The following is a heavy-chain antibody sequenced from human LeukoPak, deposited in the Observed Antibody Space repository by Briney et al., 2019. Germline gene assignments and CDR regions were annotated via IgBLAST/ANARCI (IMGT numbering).Heavy chain of an antibody. CDR2: ISGSGGST. CDR1: GVTFSSYA. J-gene: IGHJ4*02. D-gene: IGHD3-9*01. CDR3: AKADILTGYPSFDY. Sequence: GGSLRLSCAASGVTFSSYAMSWVRQAPGEGLEWGSAISGSGGSTYYADSVKGRFTISRDNSKNTLYLQMNSLRAEDTAVYYCAKADILTGYPSFDYWGQGTLVTVSS. V-gene: IGHV3-23*01.